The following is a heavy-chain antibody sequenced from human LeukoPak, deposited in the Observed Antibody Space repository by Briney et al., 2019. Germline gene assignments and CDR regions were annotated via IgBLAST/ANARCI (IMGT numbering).Heavy chain of an antibody. CDR1: GFTFSSYS. CDR3: AGDIVASLPYYYGMDV. Sequence: GGSLRLSCAASGFTFSSYSMNWVRQAPGKGLEWVANIKQDGSEKYYVDSVKGRFTISRDNAKNSLYLQMNSLRAEDTAVYYCAGDIVASLPYYYGMDVWGQGTTVTVSS. V-gene: IGHV3-7*04. J-gene: IGHJ6*02. CDR2: IKQDGSEK. D-gene: IGHD5-12*01.